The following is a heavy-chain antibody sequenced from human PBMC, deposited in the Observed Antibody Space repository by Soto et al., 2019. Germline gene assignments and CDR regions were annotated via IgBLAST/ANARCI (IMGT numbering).Heavy chain of an antibody. Sequence: QVQLVQSGPEVKKPGASVKVSCKTSGYTFTSYGISWVRQAPGQGLEWMGWITTDKGKTTYAQKFQGRVTMTRDTSTSTAYMELRSLRSDDTAVXXXXXRSPAFDYWGQGTLVTVSS. J-gene: IGHJ4*02. CDR2: ITTDKGKT. CDR1: GYTFTSYG. V-gene: IGHV1-18*01. CDR3: XXRSPAFDY.